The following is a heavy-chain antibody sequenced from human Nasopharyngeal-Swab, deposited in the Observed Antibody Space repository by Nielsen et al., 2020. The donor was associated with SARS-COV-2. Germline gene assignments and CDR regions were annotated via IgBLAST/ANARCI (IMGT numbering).Heavy chain of an antibody. V-gene: IGHV1-2*06. J-gene: IGHJ5*02. CDR3: AREDSSSWYSLLNWFDP. CDR2: INPNSGGT. D-gene: IGHD6-13*01. CDR1: GYTFTGYY. Sequence: ASVKVSCKASGYTFTGYYMHWVRQAPGQGLERMGRINPNSGGTNYAQKFQGRVTMTRDTSISTAYMELSRLRSDDTAVYYCAREDSSSWYSLLNWFDPWGQGTLVTVSS.